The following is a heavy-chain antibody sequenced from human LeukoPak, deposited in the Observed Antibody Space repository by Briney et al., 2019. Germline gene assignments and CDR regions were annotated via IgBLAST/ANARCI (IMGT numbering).Heavy chain of an antibody. CDR1: GGSISSSSYY. CDR2: IYYSGST. D-gene: IGHD6-19*01. Sequence: SETLSLTCTVSGGSISSSSYYWGWIRQPPGKGLEWIGSIYYSGSTYYNPSLKSRVTISVDTSKNQFSLKLSSVTAADTAVYYCARHSSGWYELPYWGQGTLVTVSS. V-gene: IGHV4-39*01. CDR3: ARHSSGWYELPY. J-gene: IGHJ4*02.